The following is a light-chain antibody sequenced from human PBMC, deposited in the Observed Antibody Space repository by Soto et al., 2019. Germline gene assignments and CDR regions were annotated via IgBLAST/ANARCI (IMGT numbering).Light chain of an antibody. CDR1: QSISSW. V-gene: IGKV1-5*01. Sequence: DIQMTQSPSTLSASVGDRVTITCRASQSISSWLAWYQQKPGKAPKLLIYDVSSLESGVPSRFSGSGSGTEFTLTISSLQPDDFATYYCQQYNSYQYTFGQGTKLEIK. CDR3: QQYNSYQYT. CDR2: DVS. J-gene: IGKJ2*01.